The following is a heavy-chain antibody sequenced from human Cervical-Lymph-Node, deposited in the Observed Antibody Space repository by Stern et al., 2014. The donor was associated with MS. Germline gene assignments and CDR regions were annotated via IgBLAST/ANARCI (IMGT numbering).Heavy chain of an antibody. CDR2: INPNNGGT. CDR1: GYTFTDYS. Sequence: QLVQSGAEVKRPGASVKVSCKTSGYTFTDYSIHWVRQAPGQGLEWMGWINPNNGGTNFAQKFQGWVTMTRDTSISTAYMELSRLRSDDTAVYFCARDGSKGMDVWGQGTTVTVSS. D-gene: IGHD2/OR15-2a*01. V-gene: IGHV1-2*04. CDR3: ARDGSKGMDV. J-gene: IGHJ6*02.